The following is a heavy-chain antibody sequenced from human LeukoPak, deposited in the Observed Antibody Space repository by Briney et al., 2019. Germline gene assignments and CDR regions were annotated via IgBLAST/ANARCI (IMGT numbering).Heavy chain of an antibody. CDR2: ISARGGST. Sequence: PGGSLRLSCAASGFTFSSYAMSWVRQAPGKGLEWVADISARGGSTHYGDSVKGRFTISRDNSKNTLYLQVNSLRAEDTAVYYCAKDRLEHQLLFGGGIDVWGQGATVTVSS. J-gene: IGHJ6*02. CDR1: GFTFSSYA. D-gene: IGHD2-2*01. CDR3: AKDRLEHQLLFGGGIDV. V-gene: IGHV3-23*01.